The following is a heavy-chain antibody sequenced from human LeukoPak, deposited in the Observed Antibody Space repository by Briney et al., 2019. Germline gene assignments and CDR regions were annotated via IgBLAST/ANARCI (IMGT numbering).Heavy chain of an antibody. D-gene: IGHD4-17*01. Sequence: PSETLSLTCTVSGGSISGYYWSWIRQPPGKGLEWIGYIYYTGSTNYNPSLKSRVTISVDTSQNQFSLKVSSVTAADTAVYYCVSSKSGTYGWFDPWGQGTLVTVSS. CDR1: GGSISGYY. CDR3: VSSKSGTYGWFDP. V-gene: IGHV4-59*01. CDR2: IYYTGST. J-gene: IGHJ5*02.